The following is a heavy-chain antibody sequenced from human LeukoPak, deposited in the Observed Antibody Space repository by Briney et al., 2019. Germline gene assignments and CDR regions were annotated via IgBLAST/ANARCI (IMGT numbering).Heavy chain of an antibody. CDR1: GFTFSSYG. Sequence: PGRSLRLSCAASGFTFSSYGMHWVRQAPGKGLEWVAVIWYDGSNKYYADSVKGRFTISRDNSKNTLYLQMNSLRAEDTAVYYCAKELGYSSSWFSNYYYYGMDVWGQGTTVTVSS. CDR3: AKELGYSSSWFSNYYYYGMDV. CDR2: IWYDGSNK. J-gene: IGHJ6*02. D-gene: IGHD6-13*01. V-gene: IGHV3-33*06.